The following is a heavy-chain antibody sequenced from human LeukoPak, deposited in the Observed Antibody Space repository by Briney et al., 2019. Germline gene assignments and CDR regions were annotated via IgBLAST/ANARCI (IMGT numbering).Heavy chain of an antibody. D-gene: IGHD4-17*01. CDR3: AKDPTVTSPPLSPFDP. J-gene: IGHJ5*02. V-gene: IGHV3-7*03. Sequence: GSLRLSCAASGFTFSSYWMTWVRQAPGKGLEWVANIKQDGSEKYYVDSVKGRFTISRDNAKNSLYLQMNSLRAEDTAVYYCAKDPTVTSPPLSPFDPWGQGTLVTVSS. CDR1: GFTFSSYW. CDR2: IKQDGSEK.